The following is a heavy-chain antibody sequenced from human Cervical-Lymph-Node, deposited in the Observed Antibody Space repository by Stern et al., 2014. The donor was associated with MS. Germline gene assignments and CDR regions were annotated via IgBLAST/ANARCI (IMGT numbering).Heavy chain of an antibody. J-gene: IGHJ5*02. CDR2: INPSGGST. CDR1: GYTFTSYY. D-gene: IGHD3-3*01. Sequence: QVQLVQSGAEVKKPGASVKVSCKAYGYTFTSYYMHWVRQAPGQGLEWMGIINPSGGSTSYAQKFQGRVTMTRDTSTSTVYMELSSLRSEDTAVYYCARDYYDFWSGYSNWFDPWGQGTLVTVSS. V-gene: IGHV1-46*01. CDR3: ARDYYDFWSGYSNWFDP.